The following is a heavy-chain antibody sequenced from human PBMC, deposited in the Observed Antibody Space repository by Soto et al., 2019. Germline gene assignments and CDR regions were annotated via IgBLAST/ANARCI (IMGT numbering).Heavy chain of an antibody. CDR1: GYSFTSYW. V-gene: IGHV5-51*01. CDR3: SRVTLFRGPPGYFDY. Sequence: GESLKISCKGAGYSFTSYWIGWVRQMPGKGLEWMGIIYPGDSDTRYSPSFQGQVTISADKSISTAYLQWSSLKASDTAMASFSRVTLFRGPPGYFDYWGQETLVTVSS. CDR2: IYPGDSDT. D-gene: IGHD3-10*01. J-gene: IGHJ4*02.